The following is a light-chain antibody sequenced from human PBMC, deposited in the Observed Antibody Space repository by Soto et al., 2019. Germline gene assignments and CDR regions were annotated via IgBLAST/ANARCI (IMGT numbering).Light chain of an antibody. V-gene: IGKV3-20*01. CDR1: QSISGT. CDR2: GAS. J-gene: IGKJ1*01. CDR3: QQYGRP. Sequence: EIGLTQSAATLSLSPGGIGTLSCRASQSISGTLAWYQQKPGQAPRLLIHGASSRATGIPDRFSGSGSGTDFTLTISRLEPEDFAVYYCQQYGRPFGQGTKVDIK.